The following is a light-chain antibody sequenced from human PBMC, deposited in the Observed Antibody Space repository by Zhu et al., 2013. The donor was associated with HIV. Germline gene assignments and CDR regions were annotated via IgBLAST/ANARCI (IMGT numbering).Light chain of an antibody. CDR1: HSLLYTSNNKNY. V-gene: IGKV4-1*01. CDR2: WSS. CDR3: QQYHSHPPT. Sequence: DIVMTQSPDSLAVSLGKTATINCTSTHSLLYTSNNKNYLAWYQHKPGQAPHLLIYWSSTRGPGVPDRFAGSGSLTHFTLTITDLQAEDVATYFCQQYHSHPPTFGGGTKVE. J-gene: IGKJ4*01.